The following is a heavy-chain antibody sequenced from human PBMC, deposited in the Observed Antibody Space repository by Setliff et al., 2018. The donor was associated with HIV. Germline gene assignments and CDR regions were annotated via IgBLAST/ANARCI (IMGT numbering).Heavy chain of an antibody. V-gene: IGHV4-4*02. Sequence: PSETLSLTCAVSGGSISSSNWWSWVRQPPGKGLEWIGEIYHSGSTNYNPSLKSRVTISVDTSKNQFSLKLSSVTAADTAVYYCARGGYGGGWPRAFDYWGQGTLVTVSS. CDR3: ARGGYGGGWPRAFDY. CDR2: IYHSGST. CDR1: GGSISSSNW. D-gene: IGHD5-18*01. J-gene: IGHJ4*02.